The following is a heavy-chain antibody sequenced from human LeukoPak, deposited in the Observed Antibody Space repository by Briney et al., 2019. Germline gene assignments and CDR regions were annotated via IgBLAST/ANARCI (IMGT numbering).Heavy chain of an antibody. J-gene: IGHJ5*02. Sequence: GASVKVSCKASGYTFGTHWMHWVRQAPGQGLEWMAIINPSGDVRSYAQKFQDRVTVTRDMSTRTVYMELSDLRPEDTAVYYCARDYSGEWEQLTGWWFDPWGQGTLVIVSS. CDR2: INPSGDVR. CDR3: ARDYSGEWEQLTGWWFDP. D-gene: IGHD1-26*01. CDR1: GYTFGTHW. V-gene: IGHV1-46*01.